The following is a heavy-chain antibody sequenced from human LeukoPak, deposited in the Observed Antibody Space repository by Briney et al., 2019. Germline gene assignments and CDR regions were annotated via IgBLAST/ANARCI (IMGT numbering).Heavy chain of an antibody. CDR1: GGTFSSYA. J-gene: IGHJ5*02. D-gene: IGHD2-15*01. CDR3: ARDVVVVAATFLWFDP. Sequence: SVKVSCKASGGTFSSYAISWVRQAPGQGLEWMGGIIPIFGTANHAQKFQGRVTITADESTSTAYMELSSLRSEDTAVYYCARDVVVVAATFLWFDPWGQGTLVTVSS. CDR2: IIPIFGTA. V-gene: IGHV1-69*01.